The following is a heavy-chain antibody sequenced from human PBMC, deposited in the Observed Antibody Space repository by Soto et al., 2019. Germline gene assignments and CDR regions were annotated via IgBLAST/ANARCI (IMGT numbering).Heavy chain of an antibody. CDR1: GFTFSDYY. CDR3: AVIPYPYYYYGMDV. CDR2: ISSSGSTI. J-gene: IGHJ6*02. V-gene: IGHV3-11*01. D-gene: IGHD3-16*01. Sequence: GSLRLSCAASGFTFSDYYMSWIRQAPGKGLEWVSYISSSGSTIYYADSVKGRFTISRDNAKNSLYLQMNSLRAEDTAVYYCAVIPYPYYYYGMDVWGQGTTVTVSS.